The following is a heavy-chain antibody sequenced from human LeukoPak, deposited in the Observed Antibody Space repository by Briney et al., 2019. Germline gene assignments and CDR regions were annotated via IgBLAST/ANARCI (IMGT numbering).Heavy chain of an antibody. CDR2: IYYSGST. CDR1: GGSISSYY. D-gene: IGHD3-3*01. J-gene: IGHJ3*02. CDR3: ARDSEWLSAFDI. V-gene: IGHV4-59*01. Sequence: SETLSLTCTVSGGSISSYYWSWIRQPPGKGLEWIGYIYYSGSTNYNPSLKSRVTISVDTSKNQFSLKLSSVTAADTAVYYCARDSEWLSAFDIWGQGTMVTVSS.